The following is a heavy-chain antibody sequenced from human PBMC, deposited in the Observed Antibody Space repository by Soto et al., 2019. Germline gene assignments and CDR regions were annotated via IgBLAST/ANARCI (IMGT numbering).Heavy chain of an antibody. CDR1: GGSISCGGYY. Sequence: NPSETLSLTCTVSGGSISCGGYYWSWIRQHPGKGLEWIGYIYYSGSTYYNPSLKSRVTISVDTSKNQFSLKLSSVTAADTAVYYCARDRDSSGYYGDLGYWGQGTLVTVSS. V-gene: IGHV4-31*03. J-gene: IGHJ4*02. D-gene: IGHD3-22*01. CDR2: IYYSGST. CDR3: ARDRDSSGYYGDLGY.